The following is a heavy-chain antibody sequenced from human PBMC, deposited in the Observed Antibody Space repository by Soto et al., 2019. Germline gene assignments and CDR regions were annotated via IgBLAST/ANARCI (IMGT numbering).Heavy chain of an antibody. V-gene: IGHV2-26*01. J-gene: IGHJ3*01. Sequence: QVTLKESGPVLVKPTETLTLTCTVSGFSLSNARMGVSWIRQPPGKALEWLAHIFANDAESYNTTLRSRLTISRXTXQXXVILTMTNMDPVDTATYYWARMGEYYDNAGDAFDLWGQGTRVTVSS. CDR1: GFSLSNARMG. CDR2: IFANDAE. D-gene: IGHD3-22*01. CDR3: ARMGEYYDNAGDAFDL.